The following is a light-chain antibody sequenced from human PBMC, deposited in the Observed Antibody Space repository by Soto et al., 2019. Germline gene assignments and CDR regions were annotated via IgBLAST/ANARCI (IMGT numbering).Light chain of an antibody. J-gene: IGKJ1*01. CDR2: GAS. CDR1: QSISSSY. CDR3: QQYGMSPWT. Sequence: PGERATLSCRASQSISSSYLAWYQQRPGQAPRLLMYGASSRATGIPDRFSGSGYGTDFTLTISRLEPEDFAVYYCQQYGMSPWTFGQGTKVEI. V-gene: IGKV3-20*01.